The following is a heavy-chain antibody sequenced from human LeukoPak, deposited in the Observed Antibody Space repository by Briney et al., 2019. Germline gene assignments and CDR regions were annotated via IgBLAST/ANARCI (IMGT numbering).Heavy chain of an antibody. V-gene: IGHV4-34*01. Sequence: SETLSLTCAVYGGSFSGYSWTWIRQPPGKGLDWIGEINHSGSTNYNPSLTSRVSMSVSTSENQFSLKLSSLTAADTAVYYCARYRGGGYNYPDFWGQGTPVTVSS. D-gene: IGHD5-24*01. CDR2: INHSGST. J-gene: IGHJ4*02. CDR1: GGSFSGYS. CDR3: ARYRGGGYNYPDF.